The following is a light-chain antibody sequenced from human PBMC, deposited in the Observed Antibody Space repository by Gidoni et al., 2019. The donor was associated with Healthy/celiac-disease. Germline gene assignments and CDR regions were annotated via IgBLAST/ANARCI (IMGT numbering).Light chain of an antibody. V-gene: IGKV4-1*01. Sequence: DIVMTQSPDSLAVSLGERATINCKSSQSVLYSSNNKNYLAWYQQKPVQPPKLLIYWASTRESGVPDRFSGSGSGTAFTLTISSLQAEDVAVYYCQQYYSTPWTFGQGTKVEIK. CDR2: WAS. CDR3: QQYYSTPWT. J-gene: IGKJ1*01. CDR1: QSVLYSSNNKNY.